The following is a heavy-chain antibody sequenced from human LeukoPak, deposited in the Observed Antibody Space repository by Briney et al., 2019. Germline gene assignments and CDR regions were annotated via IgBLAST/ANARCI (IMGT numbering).Heavy chain of an antibody. J-gene: IGHJ6*02. D-gene: IGHD2-2*01. CDR1: GYTFNGYY. CDR3: ARDEVSGYCSSTSCQHFYGMDV. CDR2: INPNSGGT. V-gene: IGHV1-2*04. Sequence: ASVKVSCKASGYTFNGYYMHWVRQAPGQGLEWMGWINPNSGGTNYAQKFQGWVTMTRDTSISTAYMELSRLRSDDTAVYYCARDEVSGYCSSTSCQHFYGMDVWGQGTTVTVSS.